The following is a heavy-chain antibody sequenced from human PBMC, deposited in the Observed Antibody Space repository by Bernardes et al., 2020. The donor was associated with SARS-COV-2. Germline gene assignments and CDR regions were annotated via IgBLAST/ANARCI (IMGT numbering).Heavy chain of an antibody. CDR3: TRVPVVAGSYGWSDP. D-gene: IGHD2-15*01. CDR2: IYYRGRT. V-gene: IGHV4-30-4*08. J-gene: IGHJ5*02. CDR1: GGSITSDDYY. Sequence: SEAQALTCTVSGGSITSDDYYWNWVRQLPGKDLEWVGYIYYRGRTNYNPSLKSRVTVSLDTSKNQFSLKLTSVTAADTAVYYCTRVPVVAGSYGWSDPWGQGTLVTVSS.